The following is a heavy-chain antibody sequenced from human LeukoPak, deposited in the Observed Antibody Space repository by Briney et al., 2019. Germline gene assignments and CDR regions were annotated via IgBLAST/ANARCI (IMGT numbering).Heavy chain of an antibody. CDR3: ARDQSMPHYGDYLYFDY. V-gene: IGHV1-18*04. D-gene: IGHD4-17*01. CDR2: ISAYNGNT. CDR1: GYTFTSYG. J-gene: IGHJ4*02. Sequence: ASVKVSCKASGYTFTSYGISWVRQAPGQGLEWMGWISAYNGNTNYAQKLQGRVTMTTDTSTSTAYMELRSLRSDDTAVDYCARDQSMPHYGDYLYFDYWGRGTLVTVSS.